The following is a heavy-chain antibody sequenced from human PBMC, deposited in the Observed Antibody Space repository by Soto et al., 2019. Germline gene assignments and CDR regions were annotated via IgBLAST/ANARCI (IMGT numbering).Heavy chain of an antibody. J-gene: IGHJ4*02. Sequence: QVQLAQSGTEVKKPVASVKGSCKTSGYIFTSYYIHWVRQAPGQGLEWMGIINPSGGTTTYAQKFQGRVTMTRDTSTSTVYMELSSLRSEDTAVYYCARGPATAPDAYWGLGTLVTVS. CDR2: INPSGGTT. CDR3: ARGPATAPDAY. V-gene: IGHV1-46*01. D-gene: IGHD2-2*01. CDR1: GYIFTSYY.